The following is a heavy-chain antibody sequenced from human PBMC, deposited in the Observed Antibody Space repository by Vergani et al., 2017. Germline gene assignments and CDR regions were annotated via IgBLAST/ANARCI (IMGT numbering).Heavy chain of an antibody. D-gene: IGHD7-27*01. Sequence: VLLQEPGPGLVRPSETLSLKCSVSGASIDSFYWSWIRQSPGKGREWIGRLCPSGSTNYKPSLKSRVTMSIDTSKNQFSLKLTSVTAADKAVYYCATGAGPFDIWGQGTLVTVSS. V-gene: IGHV4-4*07. J-gene: IGHJ4*02. CDR2: LCPSGST. CDR3: ATGAGPFDI. CDR1: GASIDSFY.